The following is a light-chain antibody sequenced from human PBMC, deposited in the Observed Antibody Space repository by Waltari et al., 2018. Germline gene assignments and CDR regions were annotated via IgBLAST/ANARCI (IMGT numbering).Light chain of an antibody. CDR2: EES. Sequence: DIQMTQSPSSLSASVGDRVTITCQASQDISNYLNWYQQKPGKAPKLLIYEESNLETGVPSRFSGSGSGTDFTFTISSLQPEDIATYYCQQYDNLPLTFGGGTKVEIK. V-gene: IGKV1-33*01. J-gene: IGKJ4*01. CDR3: QQYDNLPLT. CDR1: QDISNY.